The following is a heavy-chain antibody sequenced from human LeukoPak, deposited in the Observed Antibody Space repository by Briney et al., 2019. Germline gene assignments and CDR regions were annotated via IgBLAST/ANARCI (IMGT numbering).Heavy chain of an antibody. J-gene: IGHJ4*02. Sequence: GGSLRLSCAASGFTFSSYWMSWVRQAPGKGLEWVANIKQDGSEKYYVDSVKGRFTISRDNAKNSLYLQMNSLRAEDTAVYYCAIERRYFDWLLVYFDYWGQGTLVTVSS. CDR3: AIERRYFDWLLVYFDY. V-gene: IGHV3-7*01. CDR1: GFTFSSYW. CDR2: IKQDGSEK. D-gene: IGHD3-9*01.